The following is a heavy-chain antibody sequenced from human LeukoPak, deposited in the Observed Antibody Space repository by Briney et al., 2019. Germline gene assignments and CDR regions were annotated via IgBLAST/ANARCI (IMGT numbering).Heavy chain of an antibody. CDR3: AKDWGSTSWFPNYYFDY. Sequence: GRSLRLSCAASGFTFSSYGMHWVRQAPGKGLEWVAVISYDGSNKYYADSVKGRFTNSRDNSKNPLYLQMNSLRAEDTAVYYCAKDWGSTSWFPNYYFDYWGQGTLVTVSS. D-gene: IGHD6-13*01. J-gene: IGHJ4*02. V-gene: IGHV3-30*18. CDR1: GFTFSSYG. CDR2: ISYDGSNK.